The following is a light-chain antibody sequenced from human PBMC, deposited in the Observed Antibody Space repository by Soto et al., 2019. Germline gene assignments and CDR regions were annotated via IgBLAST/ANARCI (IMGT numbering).Light chain of an antibody. CDR3: QQYGSSPT. Sequence: EIVLTQSPGTLSLSPGERATLSCRASQSVSSSYLAWYQRKPGQAPRPLIYGASSRATGIPDRFSGSGSGTDFTLTISRLEPEDFAVDYCQQYGSSPTFGQGTKVDIK. CDR1: QSVSSSY. V-gene: IGKV3-20*01. CDR2: GAS. J-gene: IGKJ1*01.